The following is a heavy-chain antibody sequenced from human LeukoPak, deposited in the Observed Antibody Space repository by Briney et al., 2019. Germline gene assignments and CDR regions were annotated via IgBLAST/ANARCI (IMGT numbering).Heavy chain of an antibody. CDR2: ISGSGGST. Sequence: RTGGSLRLSCAASGFTFSSYAMSCVRQAPGKGMEWVSAISGSGGSTYYADSVKGRFTISRDNSKNTLYLQMNSLRADDTAIYYCAKDNVVVPAAHDAFDVWGQGTMVTVSS. V-gene: IGHV3-23*01. D-gene: IGHD2-15*01. CDR3: AKDNVVVPAAHDAFDV. J-gene: IGHJ3*01. CDR1: GFTFSSYA.